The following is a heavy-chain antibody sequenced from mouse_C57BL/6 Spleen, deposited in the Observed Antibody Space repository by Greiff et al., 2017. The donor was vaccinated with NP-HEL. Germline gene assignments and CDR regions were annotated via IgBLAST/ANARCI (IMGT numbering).Heavy chain of an antibody. CDR1: GFSLTSYG. CDR3: AIGRSTDGNPWLTY. Sequence: QVQLQQSGPGLVAPSQSLSITCTVSGFSLTSYGVDWVRQSPGKGLEWLGVIWGVGSTNYNSALKSRLSISKDNSKSQVFLKMNSLQTDDTAMYYCAIGRSTDGNPWLTYWGQGTLVTVSA. D-gene: IGHD2-1*01. CDR2: IWGVGST. J-gene: IGHJ3*01. V-gene: IGHV2-6*01.